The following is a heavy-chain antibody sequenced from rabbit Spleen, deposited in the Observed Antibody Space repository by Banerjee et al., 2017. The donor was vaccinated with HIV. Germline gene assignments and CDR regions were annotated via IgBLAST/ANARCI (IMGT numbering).Heavy chain of an antibody. CDR2: IDTDGSDFS. J-gene: IGHJ6*01. Sequence: QEQLEESGGGLVKPEGSLTLTCKASGVSFNDKDVMCCVRQAPGKGLEWIAFIDTDGSDFSYFATWAKGRFTISKTSSATVTLQVTRLTAADTATYFCARDTSTCFSSYCMDLWGPGTLVTVS. D-gene: IGHD1-1*01. V-gene: IGHV1S45*01. CDR3: ARDTSTCFSSYCMDL. CDR1: GVSFNDKDV.